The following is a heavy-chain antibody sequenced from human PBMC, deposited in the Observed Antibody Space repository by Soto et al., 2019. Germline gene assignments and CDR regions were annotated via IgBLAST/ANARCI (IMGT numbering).Heavy chain of an antibody. D-gene: IGHD2-8*01. CDR1: AFSLSTNGVG. J-gene: IGHJ4*02. CDR2: IYWNEDK. Sequence: QITLEESGPTLVKPTQTLTLTCTFSAFSLSTNGVGVGWIRQPPGKPLEGLAVIYWNEDKRYSRSLKSRLSITAATSKNQVVLTLTTMDPVDTATYYCVHTVIVHTITGGHYFDYWGRGILVTVSS. V-gene: IGHV2-5*01. CDR3: VHTVIVHTITGGHYFDY.